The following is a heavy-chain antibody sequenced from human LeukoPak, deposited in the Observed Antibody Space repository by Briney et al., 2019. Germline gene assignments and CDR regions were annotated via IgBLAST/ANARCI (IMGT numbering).Heavy chain of an antibody. D-gene: IGHD3-10*02. Sequence: PSETLSLTCSVSGGSFTGTPHYWAWIRQPPGKDLEGIGSVYYSGSTSYSPSLKSRVTISVDRSQRRFSLRLTSVTGADTAVYYCARNVTSGYFDYWGPGTLVTVSS. CDR3: ARNVTSGYFDY. J-gene: IGHJ4*02. V-gene: IGHV4-39*01. CDR2: VYYSGST. CDR1: GGSFTGTPHY.